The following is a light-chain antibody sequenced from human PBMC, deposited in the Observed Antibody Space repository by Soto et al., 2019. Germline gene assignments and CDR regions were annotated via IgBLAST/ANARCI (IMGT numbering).Light chain of an antibody. CDR3: QQSDSYPYT. CDR2: AAS. V-gene: IGKV1-39*01. CDR1: QSITNY. J-gene: IGKJ2*01. Sequence: DIQMAQCPSSLSVSVGDRVTITCRASQSITNYLKWYQQKPGKAPKLLVYAASSLQSGVPSRFCGNGSGTDFTLTITTLQPEDFAIYYCQQSDSYPYTFVQGTMLEIK.